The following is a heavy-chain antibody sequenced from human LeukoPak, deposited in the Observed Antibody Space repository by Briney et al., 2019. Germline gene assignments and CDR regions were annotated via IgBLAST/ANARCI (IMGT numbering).Heavy chain of an antibody. D-gene: IGHD3-22*01. J-gene: IGHJ3*02. CDR3: AKDDYYDSSGYAFDI. CDR2: ISYDGSNK. V-gene: IGHV3-30*18. CDR1: GFTFSSYG. Sequence: PGGSLRLSCAASGFTFSSYGMHWVRQAPGKGLEWVAVISYDGSNKYYADSVKGRFTISRDNSKNTLYLQMNSLRAEDTAVYYCAKDDYYDSSGYAFDIWGQGTMVTVSS.